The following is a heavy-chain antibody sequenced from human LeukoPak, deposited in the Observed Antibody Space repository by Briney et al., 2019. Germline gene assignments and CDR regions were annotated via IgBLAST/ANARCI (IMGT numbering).Heavy chain of an antibody. CDR2: ITGDGSGA. J-gene: IGHJ4*02. CDR1: GFTFSSYW. CDR3: ARSAVTTAGDY. V-gene: IGHV3-74*01. Sequence: GGSLRLSCAASGFTFSSYWMHWLRQAPGKGLVWVSRITGDGSGANYAGSVKGRFTISRDNAKNTLYLQMHSLRAEDTAVYYCARSAVTTAGDYWGQGTLVTISS. D-gene: IGHD1-1*01.